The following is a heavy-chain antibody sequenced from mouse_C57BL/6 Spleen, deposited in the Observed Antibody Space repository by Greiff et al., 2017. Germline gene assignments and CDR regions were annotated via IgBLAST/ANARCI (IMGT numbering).Heavy chain of an antibody. CDR2: IYPGDGDT. Sequence: QVQLQQSGPELVKPGASVKISCKASGYAFSSSWMNWVKQRPGKGLEWIGRIYPGDGDTNYNGKFKGKATLTADKSSSTAYMQLSSLTSDDSAVXFCARWDYEDYWGQGTSVTVSS. CDR3: ARWDYEDY. J-gene: IGHJ4*01. D-gene: IGHD2-4*01. V-gene: IGHV1-82*01. CDR1: GYAFSSSW.